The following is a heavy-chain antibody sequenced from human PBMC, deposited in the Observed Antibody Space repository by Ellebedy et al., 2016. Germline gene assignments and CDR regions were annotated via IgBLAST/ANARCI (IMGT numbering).Heavy chain of an antibody. CDR2: INPSGGST. CDR1: GYTFTSYY. D-gene: IGHD6-13*01. Sequence: ASVKVSCKASGYTFTSYYMHWVRQAPGQGLEWMGIINPSGGSTSYAQKLQGRVTMTRDTSTSTVYMELSSLRSDDTAVYYCARGGYSPNYGMDVWGQGTLVTVSS. CDR3: ARGGYSPNYGMDV. V-gene: IGHV1-46*04. J-gene: IGHJ6*02.